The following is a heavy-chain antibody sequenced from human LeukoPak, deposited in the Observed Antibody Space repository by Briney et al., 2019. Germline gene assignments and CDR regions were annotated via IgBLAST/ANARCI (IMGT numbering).Heavy chain of an antibody. CDR1: GFIFSGPA. V-gene: IGHV3-73*01. J-gene: IGHJ4*02. CDR2: IRSKSNSYAT. Sequence: PGGSLTLSCAASGFIFSGPAMHWVRQASGKGLEWVGRIRSKSNSYATAYGASVKGSVTSSRDEEKNTAYLQMNSLKTEDTAVYYCTRQEEPTALIDHWGQGTLVTVSS. CDR3: TRQEEPTALIDH. D-gene: IGHD5-18*01.